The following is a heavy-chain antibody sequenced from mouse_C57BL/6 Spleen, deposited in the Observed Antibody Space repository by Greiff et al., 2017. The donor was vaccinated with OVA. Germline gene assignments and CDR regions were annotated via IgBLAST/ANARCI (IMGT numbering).Heavy chain of an antibody. CDR3: ARGDYYGSSRYCDV. V-gene: IGHV1-82*01. CDR1: GYAFSSSW. CDR2: IYPGDGDT. J-gene: IGHJ1*03. Sequence: VLLQQSGPELVKPGASVKISCKASGYAFSSSWMNWVKQRPGKGLEWIGRIYPGDGDTNYNGKFKGKATLTADKSSSTAYMQLSSLTSEDSAVYFCARGDYYGSSRYCDVWGTGTTVTVSS. D-gene: IGHD1-1*01.